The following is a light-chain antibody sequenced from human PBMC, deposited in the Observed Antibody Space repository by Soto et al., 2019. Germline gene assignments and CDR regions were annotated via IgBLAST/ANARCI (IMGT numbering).Light chain of an antibody. Sequence: EIVLTQSPGTLSLSPGERATLSCRASQSVSSSYLAWYQQKPGQAPRLLIYGVSSRATDIPDRFSGSGSGTDFTLTISRLEPEDFAVYYCQQYGSSRFTFGGGTKVEIK. CDR2: GVS. V-gene: IGKV3-20*01. CDR3: QQYGSSRFT. J-gene: IGKJ4*01. CDR1: QSVSSSY.